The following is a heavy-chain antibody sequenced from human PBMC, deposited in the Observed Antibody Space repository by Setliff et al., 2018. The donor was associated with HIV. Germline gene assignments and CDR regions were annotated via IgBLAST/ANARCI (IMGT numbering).Heavy chain of an antibody. D-gene: IGHD5-12*01. CDR2: INTHSGYT. V-gene: IGHV1-18*01. CDR1: GYTFNNYG. Sequence: GASVKVSCKASGYTFNNYGISWVRQAPGQGLEWMGWINTHSGYTNYAQKFQGRVTMTRDTSISTAYMELRSLKSDDTAVYYCARGKTWLRFLDYWGQGTLVTVSS. J-gene: IGHJ4*02. CDR3: ARGKTWLRFLDY.